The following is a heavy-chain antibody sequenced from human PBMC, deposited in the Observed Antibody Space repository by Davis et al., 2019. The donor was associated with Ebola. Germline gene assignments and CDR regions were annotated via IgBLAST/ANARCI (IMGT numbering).Heavy chain of an antibody. CDR2: ISSSSSYI. V-gene: IGHV3-21*01. Sequence: GESLKISCAASGFTFSSYSMNWVRQAPGKGLEWVSSISSSSSYIYYADSVKGRFTISRDNAKNSLYLQMNSLRAEDTAVYYCARESIAVAGTSFDYWGQGTLVTVSS. D-gene: IGHD6-19*01. J-gene: IGHJ4*02. CDR1: GFTFSSYS. CDR3: ARESIAVAGTSFDY.